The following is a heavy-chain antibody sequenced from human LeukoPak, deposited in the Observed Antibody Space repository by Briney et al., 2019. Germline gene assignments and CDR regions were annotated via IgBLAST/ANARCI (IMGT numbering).Heavy chain of an antibody. J-gene: IGHJ4*02. CDR2: ISSSSSYI. V-gene: IGHV3-21*01. Sequence: GGSLRLSCAASGFTFSSYSMNWVRQAPGKGLEWVSSISSSSSYIYYADSVKGRFTISRDNAKNSLYLQMNSLRAEDTAVYYCARDNMVARNFDYWGQGTLVTVSS. D-gene: IGHD5-12*01. CDR3: ARDNMVARNFDY. CDR1: GFTFSSYS.